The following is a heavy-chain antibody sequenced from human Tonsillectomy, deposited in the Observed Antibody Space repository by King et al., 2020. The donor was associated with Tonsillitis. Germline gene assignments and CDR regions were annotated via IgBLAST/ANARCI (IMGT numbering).Heavy chain of an antibody. CDR1: GFTFSRYA. CDR3: ARDWEEVTYYFDY. Sequence: VQLVESGGGVVQPGRSLRLSCVASGFTFSRYAMHWVRQAPGKGLEWVAVISSDGSNKFYADSVKGRFTISRDNSKNTLDLPMNSLRAEETACYYRARDWEEVTYYFDYWGQGTLVTVSS. CDR2: ISSDGSNK. D-gene: IGHD1-26*01. J-gene: IGHJ4*02. V-gene: IGHV3-30-3*01.